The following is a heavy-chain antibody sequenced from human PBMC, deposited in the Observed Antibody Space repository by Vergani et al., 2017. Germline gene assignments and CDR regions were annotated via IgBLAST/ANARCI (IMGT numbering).Heavy chain of an antibody. CDR1: GFTFSSYS. Sequence: EVQLVESGGGLVKPGGSLRLSCAASGFTFSSYSMNWVRQAPGKGLEWVSSISSSSSYIYYADSVKGRFTISRDNAKNSLYLQMNSLRAEDTAVYYCARDATFMITFGGVIVDPYYFDYWGQGTLVTVSS. J-gene: IGHJ4*02. V-gene: IGHV3-21*01. CDR3: ARDATFMITFGGVIVDPYYFDY. D-gene: IGHD3-16*02. CDR2: ISSSSSYI.